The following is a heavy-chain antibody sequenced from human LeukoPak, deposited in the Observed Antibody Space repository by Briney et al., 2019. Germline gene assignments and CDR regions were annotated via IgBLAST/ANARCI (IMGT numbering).Heavy chain of an antibody. D-gene: IGHD2-2*02. V-gene: IGHV3-7*01. J-gene: IGHJ4*02. Sequence: AGGSLRLSCAAPGFTFSGYWMSWVRQAPGKGLEWVANIKLVGGEKYYADSVKGRFTISRDKSKNTLYLKMNSLRAEDTALYYCAKVRRWLGDWSSTSCYTGDSFDYWGQGTLVTVSS. CDR1: GFTFSGYW. CDR2: IKLVGGEK. CDR3: AKVRRWLGDWSSTSCYTGDSFDY.